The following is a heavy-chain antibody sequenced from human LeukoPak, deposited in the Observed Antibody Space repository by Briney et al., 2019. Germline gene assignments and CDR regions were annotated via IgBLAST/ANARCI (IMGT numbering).Heavy chain of an antibody. CDR1: GFTFGDYA. V-gene: IGHV3-49*03. J-gene: IGHJ4*02. CDR2: IRSKAYGGTT. Sequence: GGSLRLSCTASGFTFGDYAMSWFRQAPGKGLEWVGFIRSKAYGGTTEYAASVKGRFTISRHDSKSIAYLQMNSLKTEDTAVYYCTRVLQQWLVRNFDYWGQGTLVTVSS. D-gene: IGHD6-19*01. CDR3: TRVLQQWLVRNFDY.